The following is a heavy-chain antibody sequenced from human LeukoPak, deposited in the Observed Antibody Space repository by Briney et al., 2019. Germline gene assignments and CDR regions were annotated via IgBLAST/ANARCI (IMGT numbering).Heavy chain of an antibody. J-gene: IGHJ4*02. D-gene: IGHD6-19*01. CDR2: ISGSGGST. CDR3: AKSPRSGWYGDFDY. CDR1: GFTFSSYA. Sequence: GGSLRLSCAASGFTFSSYAMSWVRQAPGKGLEWISAISGSGGSTYYADSVKGRFTISRDNSKNTLYLQMNSLRAEDTAVYYCAKSPRSGWYGDFDYWGQGTLVTVSS. V-gene: IGHV3-23*01.